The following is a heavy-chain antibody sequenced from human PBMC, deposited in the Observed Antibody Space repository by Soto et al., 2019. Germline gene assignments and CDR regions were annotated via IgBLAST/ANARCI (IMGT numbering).Heavy chain of an antibody. D-gene: IGHD5-12*01. CDR1: GFTFSSFA. CDR2: ILGRGNT. J-gene: IGHJ4*02. CDR3: AKDVRPDGYWELGY. Sequence: EVHLLESGGGSVQPGGSLRLSCAASGFTFSSFAMSWVRQAPGKGLEWISGILGRGNTYYAESVKGRFTISRDNSKNMLFLQLSSLRVEDTAVYYCAKDVRPDGYWELGYWGQGTLVTV. V-gene: IGHV3-23*01.